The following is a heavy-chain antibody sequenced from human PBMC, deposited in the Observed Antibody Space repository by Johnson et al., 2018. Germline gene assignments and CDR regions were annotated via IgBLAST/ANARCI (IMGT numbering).Heavy chain of an antibody. CDR3: AKGYGDVGFDI. CDR1: GFTFRSYT. Sequence: EVQLVQSGGGSVQPGGSLRLSCAASGFTFRSYTMSWVRQAPGQGLDWVSGISASADRTYSADSVKGRVTISRDNSKNALYLQMNGLSAEDTALDYCAKGYGDVGFDIWGQGTMVTVSS. CDR2: ISASADRT. J-gene: IGHJ3*02. D-gene: IGHD3-10*01. V-gene: IGHV3-23*04.